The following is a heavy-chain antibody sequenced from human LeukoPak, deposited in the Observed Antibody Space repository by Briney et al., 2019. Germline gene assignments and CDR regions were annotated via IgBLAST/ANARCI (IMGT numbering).Heavy chain of an antibody. CDR3: ASGVVAVAGTGFDY. V-gene: IGHV3-30-3*01. CDR2: ISYDGSNK. Sequence: QPGRSLRLSCAASGFTFSSYAMHWVRQAPAKGLVWVAVISYDGSNKYYADSVKGRFTISRDNSKNTLYLQMNSLRAEDTAVYYCASGVVAVAGTGFDYWGQGTLVTVSS. D-gene: IGHD6-19*01. CDR1: GFTFSSYA. J-gene: IGHJ4*02.